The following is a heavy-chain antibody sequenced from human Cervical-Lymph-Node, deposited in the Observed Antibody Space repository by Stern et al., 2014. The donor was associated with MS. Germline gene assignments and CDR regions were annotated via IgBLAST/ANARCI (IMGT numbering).Heavy chain of an antibody. Sequence: QVQLGQSGGGVVQPGRSLRLSCAASGFPFSNFAMNWFRQSPDKGLQWLAAISTDGSATNYADSVKGRFTISRDNSKDTLYLEMNSLTTDDTAVFYCARDLGYWGQGTLVTVSS. CDR2: ISTDGSAT. CDR1: GFPFSNFA. J-gene: IGHJ4*02. V-gene: IGHV3-30-3*01. CDR3: ARDLGY.